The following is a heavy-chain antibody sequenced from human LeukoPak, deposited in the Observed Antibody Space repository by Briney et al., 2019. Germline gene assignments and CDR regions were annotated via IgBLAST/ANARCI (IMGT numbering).Heavy chain of an antibody. V-gene: IGHV3-23*01. Sequence: GGSLRLSCAASGLTFSNYAMSWVRQAPGKGLEWVSSISGSGDSTSYADSVKGRFTISRDNSKSTLYLQMNNLRAEDTAVYYCASSGYCSGGSCYLRYWYFDLWGRGTLVIVSS. CDR1: GLTFSNYA. J-gene: IGHJ2*01. CDR2: ISGSGDST. D-gene: IGHD2-15*01. CDR3: ASSGYCSGGSCYLRYWYFDL.